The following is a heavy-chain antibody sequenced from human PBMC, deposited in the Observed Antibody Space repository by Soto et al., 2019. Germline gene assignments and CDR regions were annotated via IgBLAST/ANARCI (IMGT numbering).Heavy chain of an antibody. CDR2: VSRRSIYI. CDR3: ARVVLSSETFRPYYYYYNMDV. Sequence: PGGSLRLSCAASGFTFSSHSLNWVRQAPGKGLEWVSSVSRRSIYIYYADSVKGRFTISRDNAENSLYLQMDSLRAEDTAVYYCARVVLSSETFRPYYYYYNMDVWGQGTTVTVSS. J-gene: IGHJ6*02. CDR1: GFTFSSHS. V-gene: IGHV3-21*01. D-gene: IGHD6-6*01.